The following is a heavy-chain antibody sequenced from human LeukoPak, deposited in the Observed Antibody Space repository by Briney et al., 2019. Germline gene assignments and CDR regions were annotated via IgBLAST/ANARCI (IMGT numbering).Heavy chain of an antibody. CDR1: GGSISSGGYY. CDR3: ARNVVGAPSDY. D-gene: IGHD1-26*01. CDR2: IYYSGST. J-gene: IGHJ4*02. Sequence: PSETLSLTCTVSGGSISSGGYYWSWTRQHPGKGLEWIGYIYYSGSTYYNPSLKSRVTISVDTSKNQFSLKLSSVTAADTAMYYCARNVVGAPSDYWGQGTLVTVSS. V-gene: IGHV4-31*03.